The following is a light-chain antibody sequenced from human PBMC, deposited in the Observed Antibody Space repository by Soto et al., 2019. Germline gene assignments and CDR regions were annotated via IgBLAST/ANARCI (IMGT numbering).Light chain of an antibody. CDR3: QQYSSSPKT. CDR2: GAS. J-gene: IGKJ1*01. Sequence: EIVLTQSPGTLSLSPGERATLSCRASQSVSSSYLAWYQQKPGQAPRLLIYGASSRATGIPDRFSGSGSGTDFTLTISRREPEDFAVYYWQQYSSSPKTFGQGTKVEIK. V-gene: IGKV3-20*01. CDR1: QSVSSSY.